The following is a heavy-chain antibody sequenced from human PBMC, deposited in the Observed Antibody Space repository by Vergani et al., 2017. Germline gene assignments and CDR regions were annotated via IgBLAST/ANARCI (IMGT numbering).Heavy chain of an antibody. CDR3: AREYFD. CDR2: IIPILGIT. CDR1: GYSFTSYW. V-gene: IGHV1-69*09. Sequence: VQLVQSGAEVKKPGASLKISCKGSGYSFTSYWIGWVRQMQGKGLEWMGRIIPILGITNYAQKFEGRVTSTADKSTSTAYMELSSLRSGDTAVYYCAREYFDWGQGTLVTVSS. J-gene: IGHJ4*02. D-gene: IGHD3-9*01.